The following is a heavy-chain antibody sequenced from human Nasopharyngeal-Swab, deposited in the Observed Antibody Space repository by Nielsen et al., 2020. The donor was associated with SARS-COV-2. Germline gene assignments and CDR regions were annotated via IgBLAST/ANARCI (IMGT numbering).Heavy chain of an antibody. V-gene: IGHV3-23*01. J-gene: IGHJ5*02. CDR2: ISGSGGKP. CDR1: GSGFTFSNHV. Sequence: GGSLRLSCGASGSGFTFSNHVMSWVRQATGRGLEWVSVISGSGGKPYYADSVTGRFTVSRDNYKNTVFLEMNSLRVEDTDVYYCAKMEGFIPLSNTWSRFDPWGQGTLVTVSS. CDR3: AKMEGFIPLSNTWSRFDP. D-gene: IGHD2/OR15-2a*01.